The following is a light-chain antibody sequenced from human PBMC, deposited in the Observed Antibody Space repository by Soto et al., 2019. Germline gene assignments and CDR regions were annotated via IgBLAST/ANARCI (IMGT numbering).Light chain of an antibody. CDR2: DVS. V-gene: IGLV2-14*03. CDR1: SSDVGSFDS. Sequence: QSALTQPASVSGSPGQPITISCTGTSSDVGSFDSVAWYQQNPGKAPKLMIYDVSNRPSGVSYRFSGSKSGNSASLTIYGLQAEDEADYYCSSYASSSSYVFGGGTKV. J-gene: IGLJ1*01. CDR3: SSYASSSSYV.